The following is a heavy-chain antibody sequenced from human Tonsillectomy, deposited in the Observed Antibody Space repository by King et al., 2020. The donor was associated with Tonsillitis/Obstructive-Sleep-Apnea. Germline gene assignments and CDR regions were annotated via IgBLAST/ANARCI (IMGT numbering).Heavy chain of an antibody. D-gene: IGHD2-2*02. CDR3: AKGDCSSTSCYNYFDY. CDR2: LSDSGSST. Sequence: VQLVESGGGLVQPGVSLRLSCAASGFTFSSYAMNWVRQAPGKGLEWVSSLSDSGSSTYYADSVKGRFTISRDNSKNTLYLQMNSLRAEDTATYFCAKGDCSSTSCYNYFDYWGQGTLVTVSS. V-gene: IGHV3-23*04. J-gene: IGHJ4*02. CDR1: GFTFSSYA.